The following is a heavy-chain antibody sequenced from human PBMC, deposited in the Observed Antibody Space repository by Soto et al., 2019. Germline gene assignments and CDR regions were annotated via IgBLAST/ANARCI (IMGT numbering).Heavy chain of an antibody. CDR3: AITKAYGSGKSFDY. V-gene: IGHV4-30-2*01. CDR2: IYHSGST. CDR1: GGSISSGGYS. D-gene: IGHD3-10*01. J-gene: IGHJ4*02. Sequence: QLQLQESGSGLVKPSQTLSLTCAVSGGSISSGGYSWSWIRQPPGKGLEWIGYIYHSGSTYYNPSLKSPGTISVDRSKNQFSLKLSSVTAADTAVYYCAITKAYGSGKSFDYWGQGTLVTVSS.